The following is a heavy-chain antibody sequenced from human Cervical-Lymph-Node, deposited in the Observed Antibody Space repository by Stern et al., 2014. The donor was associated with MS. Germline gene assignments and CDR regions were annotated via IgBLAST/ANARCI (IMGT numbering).Heavy chain of an antibody. D-gene: IGHD2-8*02. CDR3: ASEKCTSASCFLS. V-gene: IGHV3-11*01. Sequence: QLQLEESGGGLVKPGGSLRLSCAASGFTFGADFMTWIRQAPGKGLEWVSYISSSGSTVHYADSVKGRFTISRDNANNSLYLQMNSLRAEDTAVYYCASEKCTSASCFLSWGQGALVTVSS. J-gene: IGHJ4*02. CDR2: ISSSGSTV. CDR1: GFTFGADF.